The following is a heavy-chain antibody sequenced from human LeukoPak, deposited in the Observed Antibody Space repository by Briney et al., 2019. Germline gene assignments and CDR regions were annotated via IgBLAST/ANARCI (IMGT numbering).Heavy chain of an antibody. CDR3: ARGGGGWYTFDY. CDR2: IWYDGSNK. D-gene: IGHD2-15*01. J-gene: IGHJ4*02. V-gene: IGHV3-33*01. Sequence: PGRSLRLSCAASGFTFSSYGMRWVRQAPGKGLEWVAVIWYDGSNKYYADSVKGRFTISRDNSKNTLYLQMNSLRAEDTAVYYCARGGGGWYTFDYWGQGTLVTVSS. CDR1: GFTFSSYG.